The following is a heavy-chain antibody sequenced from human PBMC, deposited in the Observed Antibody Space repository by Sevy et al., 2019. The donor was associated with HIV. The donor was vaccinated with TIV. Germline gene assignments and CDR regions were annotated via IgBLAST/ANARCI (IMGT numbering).Heavy chain of an antibody. V-gene: IGHV3-30-3*01. D-gene: IGHD2-8*01. CDR2: CSYDGTHK. CDR3: ARVAVSYCTNDCYHRFDY. CDR1: GFSFSHYA. J-gene: IGHJ4*02. Sequence: GGSLRLSCAASGFSFSHYAFLWVRQAPGKGLEWVSHCSYDGTHKYYADSVKGRFTISRDNSKNTLFLQMTNMKPDDTAVYYCARVAVSYCTNDCYHRFDYWGQGTLVTVSS.